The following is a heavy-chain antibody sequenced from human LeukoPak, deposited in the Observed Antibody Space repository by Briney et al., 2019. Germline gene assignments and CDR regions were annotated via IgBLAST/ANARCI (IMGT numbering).Heavy chain of an antibody. J-gene: IGHJ6*03. CDR3: AREREEILWFGELLWYYYYYMDV. Sequence: PSETLSLTCTVSGGSISSYYWSWIRQPPGKGLEWIGYIYYSGSTNYNPSLKSRVTISVDTSKNQFSLKLTSVTAADTAVYYCAREREEILWFGELLWYYYYYMDVWGKGTTVTISS. CDR2: IYYSGST. V-gene: IGHV4-59*01. D-gene: IGHD3-10*01. CDR1: GGSISSYY.